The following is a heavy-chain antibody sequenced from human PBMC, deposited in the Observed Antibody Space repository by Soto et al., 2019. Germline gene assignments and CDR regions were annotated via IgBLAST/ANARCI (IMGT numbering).Heavy chain of an antibody. J-gene: IGHJ4*02. D-gene: IGHD2-2*01. V-gene: IGHV3-23*01. CDR2: ISGSGGST. CDR3: AKPPGYCSSTSCSY. CDR1: GFTFSSYA. Sequence: QLGGPLRLSCAASGFTFSSYAMSWVRQAPGKGLEWVSAISGSGGSTYYADSVKGRFTISRDNSKNTLYLQMNSLRAEDTAVYYCAKPPGYCSSTSCSYWGQGTLVTVSS.